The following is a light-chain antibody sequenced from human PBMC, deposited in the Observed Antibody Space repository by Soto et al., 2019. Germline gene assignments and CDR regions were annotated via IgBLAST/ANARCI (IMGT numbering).Light chain of an antibody. Sequence: QSARTQPASVSGSPGQSITISCTGTSSDVGSYNLVSWYQQHPGKAPKVMIYEVSKRPSGVSNRFSGSKSGNAASLTISGLQAEDEADYYCCSYAGSYVFGTGTKVTVL. CDR2: EVS. V-gene: IGLV2-23*02. CDR1: SSDVGSYNL. J-gene: IGLJ1*01. CDR3: CSYAGSYV.